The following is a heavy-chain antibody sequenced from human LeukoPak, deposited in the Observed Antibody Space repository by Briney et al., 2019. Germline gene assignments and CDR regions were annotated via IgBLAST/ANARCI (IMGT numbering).Heavy chain of an antibody. J-gene: IGHJ4*02. CDR3: ARDSVGAFDY. CDR2: INPNSGGT. Sequence: ASVKVSCKASGYAFTGYYMHWVRQAPGQGLEWMGWINPNSGGTNFAQKFQGRVTMTRDTSISTVYMELSRLRSDDTAVYYCARDSVGAFDYLGQGTLVTVSS. V-gene: IGHV1-2*02. D-gene: IGHD1-26*01. CDR1: GYAFTGYY.